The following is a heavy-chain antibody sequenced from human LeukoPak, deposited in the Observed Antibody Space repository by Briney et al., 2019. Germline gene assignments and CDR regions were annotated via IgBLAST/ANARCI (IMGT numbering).Heavy chain of an antibody. V-gene: IGHV4-61*01. J-gene: IGHJ6*04. D-gene: IGHD3-9*01. Sequence: SETLSLTCTVSGGSVSSGSYYWGWIRQPPGKGLEWIGYIYYSGSTNYNPSLKSRVTISVDTSKNQFSLKLSSVTAADTAVYYCASAPYYDILTGYYIRYGMDVWGKGTTVTVSS. CDR2: IYYSGST. CDR3: ASAPYYDILTGYYIRYGMDV. CDR1: GGSVSSGSYY.